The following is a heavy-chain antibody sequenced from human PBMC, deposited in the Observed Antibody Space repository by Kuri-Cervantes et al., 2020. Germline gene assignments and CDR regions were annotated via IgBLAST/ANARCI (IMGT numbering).Heavy chain of an antibody. CDR2: ISYDGSNK. V-gene: IGHV3-30*03. Sequence: GGSLRLSCAASGFSFSSYGMSWVRQAPGKGLEWVAVISYDGSNKYYADSVKGRFTISRDNSKNTLYLQMNSLKTEDTAVYYCTTDWYDSSGYMNYWGQGTLVTVSS. D-gene: IGHD3-22*01. J-gene: IGHJ4*02. CDR1: GFSFSSYG. CDR3: TTDWYDSSGYMNY.